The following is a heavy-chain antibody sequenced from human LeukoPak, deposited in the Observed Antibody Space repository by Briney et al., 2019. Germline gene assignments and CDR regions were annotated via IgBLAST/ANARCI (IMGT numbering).Heavy chain of an antibody. V-gene: IGHV4-34*01. CDR3: VRQIGAGAFDL. J-gene: IGHJ2*01. D-gene: IGHD6-19*01. CDR2: ISIAGEI. CDR1: EGSLSGYF. Sequence: PSETLSLTCAVYEGSLSGYFWSWIRQPPGKGLEWISEISIAGEINYNPSLRSRATISMDTTKNQFSLRLTSVIAADTALYYCVRQIGAGAFDLWGRDRVVTVSS.